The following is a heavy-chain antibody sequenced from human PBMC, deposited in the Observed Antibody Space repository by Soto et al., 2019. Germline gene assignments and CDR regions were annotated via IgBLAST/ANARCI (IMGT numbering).Heavy chain of an antibody. Sequence: SVKVSCKASGFTFTSSAVQWVRQARGQRLEWIGWIVVGSGNTNYALKFQERVTITRDMSTSTAYMELSSLRSEDTAVYYCARGSGYDLLDYYYYMDVWGKGTTVTVSS. CDR1: GFTFTSSA. D-gene: IGHD5-12*01. V-gene: IGHV1-58*01. CDR2: IVVGSGNT. CDR3: ARGSGYDLLDYYYYMDV. J-gene: IGHJ6*03.